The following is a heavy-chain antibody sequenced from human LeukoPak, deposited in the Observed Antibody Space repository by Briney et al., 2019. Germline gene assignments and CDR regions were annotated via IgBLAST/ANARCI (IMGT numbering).Heavy chain of an antibody. CDR1: GGTFSSYA. CDR2: IIPIFGTT. J-gene: IGHJ4*02. D-gene: IGHD6-13*01. CDR3: AQRQAAVIAAAGTRGPFDY. Sequence: SVKVSCKASGGTFSSYAISWVRQAPGQGLEWMGGIIPIFGTTKYAQKFQGRVTITTDEYTSTAYMELSSLRSEDAAVYYCAQRQAAVIAAAGTRGPFDYWGQGTLVTVST. V-gene: IGHV1-69*05.